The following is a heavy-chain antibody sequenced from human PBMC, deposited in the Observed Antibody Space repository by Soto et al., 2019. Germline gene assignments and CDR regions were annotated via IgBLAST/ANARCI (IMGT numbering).Heavy chain of an antibody. Sequence: QVQLQESGPGLVKPSETLSLTFTVSGGSISSYYWSWIRQPPGKVLEWIGYIYYSGSTNYNPSLKSRVTISLHPSKTQFPQKLSYVTAADTAVYYCARHYDSSGSYFDYWGHETLVAVSS. V-gene: IGHV4-59*08. CDR3: ARHYDSSGSYFDY. CDR2: IYYSGST. D-gene: IGHD3-22*01. CDR1: GGSISSYY. J-gene: IGHJ4*01.